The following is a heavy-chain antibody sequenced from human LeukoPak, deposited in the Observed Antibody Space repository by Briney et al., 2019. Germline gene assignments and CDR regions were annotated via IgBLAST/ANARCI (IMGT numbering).Heavy chain of an antibody. CDR3: AREPLTVVTPYTYFDY. J-gene: IGHJ4*02. V-gene: IGHV3-21*01. D-gene: IGHD4-23*01. CDR2: ISSSSSYI. Sequence: PGGSLRLSCAASGFTFSSFSMNWVRQAPGKGLEWVSSISSSSSYIYYADSVKGRFTISRDNAKNSLYLQMNSLRAEDTAVYYCAREPLTVVTPYTYFDYWGQGTLVTVSS. CDR1: GFTFSSFS.